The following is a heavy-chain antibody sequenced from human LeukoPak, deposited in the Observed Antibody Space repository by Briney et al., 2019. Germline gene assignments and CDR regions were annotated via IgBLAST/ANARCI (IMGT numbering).Heavy chain of an antibody. J-gene: IGHJ3*02. CDR1: GFTFSSYA. D-gene: IGHD4-17*01. V-gene: IGHV3-30-3*01. CDR3: ARTRMTTVTSYAFDI. Sequence: GGSLRLSCAASGFTFSSYAMHWVRQAPGKGLEWVAVISYDGSNKYYADSVKGRFTISRDNSKNTLYLQMNSLRAEDTAVYYCARTRMTTVTSYAFDIWGQGTMVTVSS. CDR2: ISYDGSNK.